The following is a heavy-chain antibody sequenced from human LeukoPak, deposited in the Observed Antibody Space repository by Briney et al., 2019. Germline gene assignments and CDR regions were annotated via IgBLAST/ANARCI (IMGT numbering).Heavy chain of an antibody. J-gene: IGHJ4*02. Sequence: PSETLSLTCTVSGGSISSGGYYWGWIRQHPGKGLEWIGYIYYSGSTYYHPSLKSRFTISVDTSKNQFSLKLSSVTAADTAVYYCARDAVEYFDYWGQGTLVTVSS. V-gene: IGHV4-31*03. CDR3: ARDAVEYFDY. CDR1: GGSISSGGYY. CDR2: IYYSGST.